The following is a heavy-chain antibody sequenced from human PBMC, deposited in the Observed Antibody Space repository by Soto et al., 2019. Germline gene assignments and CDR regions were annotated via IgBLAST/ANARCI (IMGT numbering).Heavy chain of an antibody. CDR2: INHSGST. CDR3: ARGQDRAHFGVVIVQGASYNWFDP. Sequence: SETLSLTCAVYGGSFSGYYWSWIRQPPGKGLEWIGEINHSGSTNYNPSLKSRVTISVDTSKNQFSLKLSSVTAAATAVYYCARGQDRAHFGVVIVQGASYNWFDPWGQGTLVTVSS. CDR1: GGSFSGYY. J-gene: IGHJ5*02. D-gene: IGHD3-3*01. V-gene: IGHV4-34*01.